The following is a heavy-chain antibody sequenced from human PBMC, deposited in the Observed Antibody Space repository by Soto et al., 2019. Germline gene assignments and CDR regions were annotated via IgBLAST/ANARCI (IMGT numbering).Heavy chain of an antibody. V-gene: IGHV5-10-1*01. Sequence: PGESLKISCKGSGCNFTSYWISWVRQMPGKGLEWMGRIDPRDSYTNYSPSFQGHVTISADKSISTAYLQWSSLKASDTAMYYCARLPLAAAYSDANTWGQGTLVTVSS. CDR3: ARLPLAAAYSDANT. J-gene: IGHJ5*02. CDR2: IDPRDSYT. D-gene: IGHD6-13*01. CDR1: GCNFTSYW.